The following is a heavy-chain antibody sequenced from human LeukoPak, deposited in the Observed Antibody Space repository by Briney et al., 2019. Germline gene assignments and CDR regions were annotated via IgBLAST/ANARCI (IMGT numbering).Heavy chain of an antibody. D-gene: IGHD2-2*01. J-gene: IGHJ4*02. CDR1: GFTFSSYS. V-gene: IGHV3-48*01. Sequence: GGSLRLSCAASGFTFSSYSMNWVRQAPGKGLEWVSYISSSSSTIYYADSVKGRFTISRDNAKNSLYLQMNSLRAEDTAVYYCARDAMRYCSSTSCYSFDHWGQGTLVTVSS. CDR3: ARDAMRYCSSTSCYSFDH. CDR2: ISSSSSTI.